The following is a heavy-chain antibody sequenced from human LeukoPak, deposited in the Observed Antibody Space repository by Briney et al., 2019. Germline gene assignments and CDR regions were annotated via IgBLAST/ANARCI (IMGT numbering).Heavy chain of an antibody. Sequence: GGSLGLSCAASGFTFSSYSMNWVRQAPGKGLEWVSYISSSSSTIYYADSVKGRFTISRDNAKNSLYLQMNSLRAEDTAVYYCARDPPHTYYYGSGSFDYWGQGTLVTVSS. J-gene: IGHJ4*02. CDR2: ISSSSSTI. CDR1: GFTFSSYS. CDR3: ARDPPHTYYYGSGSFDY. V-gene: IGHV3-48*01. D-gene: IGHD3-10*01.